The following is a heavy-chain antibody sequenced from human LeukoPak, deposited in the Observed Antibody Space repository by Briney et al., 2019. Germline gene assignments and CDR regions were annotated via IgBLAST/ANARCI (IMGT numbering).Heavy chain of an antibody. CDR2: ISAYNGNT. Sequence: ASVKVSCKASGYTFTSYGISWVRQAPGQGLEWMGWISAYNGNTNYAQKLQGRVTMTTDTSTSTAYMELRSLRSDDTAVYYCARDSRITMIVVVPNWFDPWGQGTLVTVSS. V-gene: IGHV1-18*01. CDR3: ARDSRITMIVVVPNWFDP. CDR1: GYTFTSYG. D-gene: IGHD3-22*01. J-gene: IGHJ5*02.